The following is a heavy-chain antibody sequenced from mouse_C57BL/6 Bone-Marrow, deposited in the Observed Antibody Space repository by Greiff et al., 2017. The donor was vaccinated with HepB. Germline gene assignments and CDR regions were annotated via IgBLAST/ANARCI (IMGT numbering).Heavy chain of an antibody. CDR3: VRGLRVWYFDV. CDR1: GFSFNTYA. CDR2: IRSKSNNYAT. Sequence: EVMLVESGGGLVQPKGSLKLSCAASGFSFNTYAMNWVRQAPGKGLEWVARIRSKSNNYATYYADSVKDRFTISRDDSESMLYLQMNNLKTEDTAMYYCVRGLRVWYFDVWGTGTTVTVSS. J-gene: IGHJ1*03. D-gene: IGHD2-4*01. V-gene: IGHV10-1*01.